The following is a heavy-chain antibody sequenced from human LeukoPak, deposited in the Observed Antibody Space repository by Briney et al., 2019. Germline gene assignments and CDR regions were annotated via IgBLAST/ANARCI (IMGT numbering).Heavy chain of an antibody. V-gene: IGHV1-2*02. CDR2: INPTGGGT. J-gene: IGHJ4*02. D-gene: IGHD5/OR15-5a*01. CDR3: ARLVGLSTTASY. Sequence: ASVKVSCKASGYTFIGYYLHWVRQAPGQGLEWMGWINPTGGGTNYAQKFQNRVTMTRDTSINTAYMELSRLTSDDTAVYYCARLVGLSTTASYWGQGTLVIVSS. CDR1: GYTFIGYY.